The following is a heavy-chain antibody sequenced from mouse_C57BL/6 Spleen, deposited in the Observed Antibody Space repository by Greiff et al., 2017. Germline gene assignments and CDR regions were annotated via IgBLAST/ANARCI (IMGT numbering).Heavy chain of an antibody. CDR1: GYAFSSYW. CDR3: ARSGSSDASSYAMAY. CDR2: IYPGDGDT. V-gene: IGHV1-80*01. Sequence: QVQLQQSGAELVKPGASVKISCKASGYAFSSYWMNWVKQRPGKGLEWIGQIYPGDGDTNYNGKFKGKATLTADKSSSTAYMQLSSLTSEDSAVYFCARSGSSDASSYAMAYWGQGTSVTVSS. D-gene: IGHD3-1*01. J-gene: IGHJ4*01.